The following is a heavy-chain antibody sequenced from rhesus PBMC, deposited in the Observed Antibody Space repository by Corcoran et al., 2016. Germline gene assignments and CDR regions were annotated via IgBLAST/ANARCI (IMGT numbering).Heavy chain of an antibody. J-gene: IGHJ4*01. V-gene: IGHV2S1*01. Sequence: QVTLKESGPALGKPTQTLTLTCTFSGFSLRTNVMGVGWIRQPPGKALEWLASIYWDDDKYSSTSLKNRLTISKDTSKNQVVLTMTNMDPVDTATYYCARVGERWLVHYWGQGVLVTVSS. CDR2: IYWDDDK. CDR1: GFSLRTNVMG. CDR3: ARVGERWLVHY. D-gene: IGHD6-37*01.